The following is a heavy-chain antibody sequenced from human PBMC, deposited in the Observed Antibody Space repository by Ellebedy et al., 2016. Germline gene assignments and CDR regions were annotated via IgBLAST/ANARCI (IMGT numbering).Heavy chain of an antibody. CDR1: AGPISTYY. Sequence: SETLSLTCTVSAGPISTYYWSWIRQSPGKGLEWIGYIYYSGGTSYNPSLRSRVTISGDTSKNQFSRTLRSVTAADTAVYFCARHQVEGSSSSWYFHYWGQGILVTVSS. CDR3: ARHQVEGSSSSWYFHY. V-gene: IGHV4-59*08. J-gene: IGHJ4*02. D-gene: IGHD6-13*01. CDR2: IYYSGGT.